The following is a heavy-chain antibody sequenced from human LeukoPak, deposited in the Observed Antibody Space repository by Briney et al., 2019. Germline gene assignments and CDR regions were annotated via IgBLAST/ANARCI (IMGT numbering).Heavy chain of an antibody. CDR2: IKQDGSEK. CDR1: GFTFSSYW. Sequence: GGSLRLSCAASGFTFSSYWMSWVRQAPGKGLEWVANIKQDGSEKYYVDSVKGRFTISRDNAKNSLYLQMNSLRAEDTAVYYGTRDGAAAVPGYWGQGTLVTVSS. J-gene: IGHJ4*02. CDR3: TRDGAAAVPGY. V-gene: IGHV3-7*01. D-gene: IGHD6-13*01.